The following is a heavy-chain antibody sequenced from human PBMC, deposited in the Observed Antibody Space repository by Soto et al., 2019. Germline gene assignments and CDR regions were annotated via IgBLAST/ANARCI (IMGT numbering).Heavy chain of an antibody. Sequence: EVQLVESGGGLVQPGGSLKLSCAASGFTFSGSAMHWVRQASGKGLEWVGRIRSKANSYATVYAAPVKGRFTITRDDSKNTSHLQLNSLKTEDSAVYYCTSSVLRYIDVSGKGTTVTVSS. CDR3: TSSVLRYIDV. CDR2: IRSKANSYAT. CDR1: GFTFSGSA. J-gene: IGHJ6*03. D-gene: IGHD3-16*01. V-gene: IGHV3-73*01.